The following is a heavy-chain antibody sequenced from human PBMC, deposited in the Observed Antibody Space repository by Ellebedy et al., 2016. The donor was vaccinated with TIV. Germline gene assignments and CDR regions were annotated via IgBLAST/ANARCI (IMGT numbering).Heavy chain of an antibody. V-gene: IGHV3-23*01. Sequence: GGSLRLSCAASGFTFSSHAMHWVRQAPGKGLEWLSVISAGGSSTYTADSVKGRFTITRDNSKNTLFLQMNRLRAEDTAVYYCAKGSSSGFNYDRVGFQYWGQGTLVTVSS. CDR2: ISAGGSST. J-gene: IGHJ4*02. CDR3: AKGSSSGFNYDRVGFQY. CDR1: GFTFSSHA. D-gene: IGHD3-22*01.